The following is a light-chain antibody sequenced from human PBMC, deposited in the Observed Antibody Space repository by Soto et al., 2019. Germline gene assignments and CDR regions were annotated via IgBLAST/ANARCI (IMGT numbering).Light chain of an antibody. CDR3: QQYYTYPQT. CDR2: AAS. V-gene: IGKV1-8*01. J-gene: IGKJ2*01. Sequence: AIRMTQSPSSFSASKVDRVTITCRASQGISSYLAWYQQKPGKAPKLLVYAASTLQYGVPSRFSGSGSGTDFTLTISCLQSEDFATYFCQQYYTYPQTFGQGTKLEIK. CDR1: QGISSY.